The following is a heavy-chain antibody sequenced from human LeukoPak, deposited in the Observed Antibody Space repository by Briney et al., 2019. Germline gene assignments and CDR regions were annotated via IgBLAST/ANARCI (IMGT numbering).Heavy chain of an antibody. D-gene: IGHD1-26*01. CDR1: GFTFSNYW. J-gene: IGHJ4*02. CDR3: ARDISRVGY. CDR2: IKHDGSEK. Sequence: GGSLRLSYEASGFTFSNYWMNWVRQAPGKGLEWVANIKHDGSEKYYVDSVRGRFTISRDNAKNSLYLQMNSLRAEDTAVYYCARDISRVGYWGQGTLVTVSS. V-gene: IGHV3-7*01.